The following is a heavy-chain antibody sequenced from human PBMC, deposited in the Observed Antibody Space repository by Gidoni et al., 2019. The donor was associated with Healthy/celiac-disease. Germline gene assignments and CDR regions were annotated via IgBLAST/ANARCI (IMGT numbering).Heavy chain of an antibody. D-gene: IGHD1-7*01. CDR3: AKGPLRGELELQLAFDI. CDR1: GFTFDDYA. J-gene: IGHJ3*02. Sequence: EVQLVESGGGLVQPGRSLRLSCAASGFTFDDYAMHWVRQAPGKGLEWVSGISWNSGSIGYADSVKGRFTISRDNAKNSLYLQMNSLRAEDTALYYCAKGPLRGELELQLAFDIWGQGTMVTVSS. V-gene: IGHV3-9*01. CDR2: ISWNSGSI.